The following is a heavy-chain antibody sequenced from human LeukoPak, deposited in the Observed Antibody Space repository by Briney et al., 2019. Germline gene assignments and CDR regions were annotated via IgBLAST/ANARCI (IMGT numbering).Heavy chain of an antibody. CDR3: ASPFRAPGTMIVDPFDY. J-gene: IGHJ4*02. CDR2: IYYSGST. D-gene: IGHD3-22*01. CDR1: GGSISSSSYY. V-gene: IGHV4-39*01. Sequence: PSETLSLTCTVSGGSISSSSYYWGWIRQPPGKGLERIGSIYYSGSTYYNPSLKSRVTISVDTSKNQFSLKLSSVTAADTAMYYCASPFRAPGTMIVDPFDYWGQGTLVTVSS.